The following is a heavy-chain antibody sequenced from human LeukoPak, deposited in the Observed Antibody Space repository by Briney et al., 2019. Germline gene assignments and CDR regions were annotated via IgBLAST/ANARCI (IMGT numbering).Heavy chain of an antibody. CDR2: IYYRGST. V-gene: IGHV4-59*01. D-gene: IGHD5-24*01. CDR1: GGSISNYY. Sequence: SETLSLTCSFSGGSISNYYWSWVPQPPGKGLEWIGYIYYRGSTNYNPSLKSRVTISVDTSKNQFSLKLSSVTAADTAVYYCAREMATAFDYWGQGTLVTVSS. CDR3: AREMATAFDY. J-gene: IGHJ4*02.